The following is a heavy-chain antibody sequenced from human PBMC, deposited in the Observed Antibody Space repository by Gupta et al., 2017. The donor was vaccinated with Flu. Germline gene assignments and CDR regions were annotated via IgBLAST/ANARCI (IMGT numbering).Heavy chain of an antibody. J-gene: IGHJ4*02. CDR2: INPNSGGT. D-gene: IGHD2-2*01. V-gene: IGHV1-2*05. CDR3: ARGPYCSTTSCYQPFDY. Sequence: PGQGLEWVGRINPNSGGTKFAQKFQGRVTLTSDTSISTAYMELSRLTSDDTGVYYCARGPYCSTTSCYQPFDYWGQGTLVTVSS.